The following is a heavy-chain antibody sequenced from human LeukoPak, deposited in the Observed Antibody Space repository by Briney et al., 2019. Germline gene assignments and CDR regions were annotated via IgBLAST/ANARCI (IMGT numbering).Heavy chain of an antibody. J-gene: IGHJ4*02. D-gene: IGHD5-18*01. CDR1: GFTFSNYA. CDR2: VSYDGTYQ. V-gene: IGHV3-30-3*01. Sequence: PGGSLRLSCAASGFTFSNYAMHWVRQAPGKGLEWVAVVSYDGTYQNYADSVKGRFTISRDNSRNTLYLQMNSVRAEDTAVYYCSSQKDTYGYLDYWGQGTPVIVSS. CDR3: SSQKDTYGYLDY.